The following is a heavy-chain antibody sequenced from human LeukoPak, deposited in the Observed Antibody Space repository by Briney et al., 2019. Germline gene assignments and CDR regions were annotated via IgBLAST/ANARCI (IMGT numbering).Heavy chain of an antibody. Sequence: GGSLRLSCAASGFTFSAYAVRWVRQAPGKGLEWVSAISANGATSYYADSVKGRFTISRDNSQNTLYLQMNSLRAEDTAVYYCASLLVAGVASVDYWGQGTLVTVSS. CDR3: ASLLVAGVASVDY. CDR1: GFTFSAYA. J-gene: IGHJ4*02. CDR2: ISANGATS. D-gene: IGHD6-19*01. V-gene: IGHV3-23*01.